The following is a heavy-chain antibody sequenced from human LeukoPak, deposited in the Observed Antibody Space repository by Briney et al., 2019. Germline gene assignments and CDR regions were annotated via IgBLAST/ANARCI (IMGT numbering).Heavy chain of an antibody. J-gene: IGHJ5*02. CDR3: ASGSWSRRFAP. D-gene: IGHD1-14*01. CDR2: MNDSGRT. CDR1: DETLNGYY. Sequence: SETLSLTCAVYDETLNGYYGSWIRQPPGKGLEGIGEMNDSGRTTYNPCLESRATISAERSKNQFSLKLTSVTAADTAVSYCASGSWSRRFAPWGQGTLVTVSS. V-gene: IGHV4-34*01.